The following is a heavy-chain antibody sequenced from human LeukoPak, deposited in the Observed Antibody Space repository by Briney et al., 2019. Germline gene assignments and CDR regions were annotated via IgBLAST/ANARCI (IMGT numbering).Heavy chain of an antibody. Sequence: GGSLRLSCAASGFTFSSYAMSWVRQAPGKGLEWVSAISGSGGSTYYADSVKGRFTISRNNSKNTLYLQMNSLRAEDTAVYYCAKESTSTKVRGVMDYWGQGTLVTVSS. CDR2: ISGSGGST. V-gene: IGHV3-23*01. CDR1: GFTFSSYA. CDR3: AKESTSTKVRGVMDY. D-gene: IGHD3-10*01. J-gene: IGHJ4*02.